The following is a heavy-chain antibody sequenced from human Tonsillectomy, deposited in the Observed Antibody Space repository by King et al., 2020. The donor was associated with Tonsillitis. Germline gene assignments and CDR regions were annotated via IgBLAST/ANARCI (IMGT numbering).Heavy chain of an antibody. CDR1: GFAFTNAW. CDR3: ITELVGWSGFLPWY. CDR2: IKSTALGGAT. Sequence: VQLVESGGGLVKPGGSLRLSCAASGFAFTNAWMNWVRQAPGKGLEWVGRIKSTALGGATEFAAPVNGRFTISRDDSENMVYLQMNSLKTEDTALYFCITELVGWSGFLPWYWGLGTLVTVSS. V-gene: IGHV3-15*07. J-gene: IGHJ4*02. D-gene: IGHD3-3*01.